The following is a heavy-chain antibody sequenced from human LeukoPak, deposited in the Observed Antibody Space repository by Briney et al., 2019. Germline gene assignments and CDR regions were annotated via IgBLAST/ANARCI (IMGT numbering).Heavy chain of an antibody. CDR2: ISSNGDST. CDR3: VRHDYGVYAPFDY. Sequence: GGSLRLSCTASGFTFSNYAMHWVRQAPGKGLEYVSAISSNGDSTYYADSVKDRFTISRDNSKNTLYLQLSSLRAEDTAVYYCVRHDYGVYAPFDYWGQGTLVTVSS. J-gene: IGHJ4*02. D-gene: IGHD4/OR15-4a*01. V-gene: IGHV3-64D*06. CDR1: GFTFSNYA.